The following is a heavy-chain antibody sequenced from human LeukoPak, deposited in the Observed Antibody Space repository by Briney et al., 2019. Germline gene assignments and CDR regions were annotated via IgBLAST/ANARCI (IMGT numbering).Heavy chain of an antibody. J-gene: IGHJ4*02. Sequence: SETLSLTCTVSGGSVSSGSYYWSWIRQPPGKGLEWIGYIYYSGSTNYNPSLKSRVTISVDTSKNQFSLKLSSVTAADTAVYYCARENYCDGSGSPSASAPVDHWGQGTLVTVSS. V-gene: IGHV4-61*01. D-gene: IGHD3-22*01. CDR1: GGSVSSGSYY. CDR3: ARENYCDGSGSPSASAPVDH. CDR2: IYYSGST.